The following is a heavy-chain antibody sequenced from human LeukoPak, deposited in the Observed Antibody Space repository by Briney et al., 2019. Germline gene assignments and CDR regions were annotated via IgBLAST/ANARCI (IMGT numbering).Heavy chain of an antibody. J-gene: IGHJ6*02. CDR1: GFTFTNYA. V-gene: IGHV1-3*01. D-gene: IGHD3-22*01. CDR3: AREYDSSGPSDYPGYGMDV. Sequence: GASVKVSCKASGFTFTNYAIQWVRQAPGQRLEWMGWINAGNGKTKYSQKFQGRVTITRDTSANTAYMELSSLRSEDTAVYYCAREYDSSGPSDYPGYGMDVWGQGTTVTVSS. CDR2: INAGNGKT.